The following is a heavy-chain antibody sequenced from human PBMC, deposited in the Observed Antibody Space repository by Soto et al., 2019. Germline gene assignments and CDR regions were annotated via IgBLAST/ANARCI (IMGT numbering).Heavy chain of an antibody. CDR1: GYDFTTYG. D-gene: IGHD1-1*01. CDR2: ISAHNGNT. V-gene: IGHV1-18*01. J-gene: IGHJ4*02. Sequence: QVHLVQSGAEVKKPVASVKVSCKGSGYDFTTYGITWVRQAPGQGLEWMAWISAHNGNTDYAQKLQGRVTVTRDTSTSTAYMELRRLRSDDTAMYSCARGRYGDYWGQGALVTVSS. CDR3: ARGRYGDY.